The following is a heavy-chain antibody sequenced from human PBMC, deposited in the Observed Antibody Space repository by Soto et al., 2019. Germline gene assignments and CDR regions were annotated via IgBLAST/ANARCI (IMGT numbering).Heavy chain of an antibody. D-gene: IGHD3-16*02. CDR2: ISAYNGNT. V-gene: IGHV1-18*01. CDR3: ARVLMITFGGVIIRYYFDY. J-gene: IGHJ4*02. Sequence: ASVKVSCQASGYTFTSYGISWVRQAPGQGLEWMGWISAYNGNTNYAQKLQGRVTMTTDTSTSTAYMELRSLRSDDTAVYYCARVLMITFGGVIIRYYFDYWGQGTLVTVSS. CDR1: GYTFTSYG.